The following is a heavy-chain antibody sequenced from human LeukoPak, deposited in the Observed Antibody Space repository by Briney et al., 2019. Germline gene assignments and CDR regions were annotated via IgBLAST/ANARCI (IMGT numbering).Heavy chain of an antibody. Sequence: SETLSHTCTVSGGSISSSSYYWGWIRQPPGKGLEWIGSIYYSGSTYYNPSLKSRVTISVDTSKNQFSLKLSSVTAADTAVYYCARRYDILTGPNYFDYWGQGTLVTVSS. D-gene: IGHD3-9*01. CDR3: ARRYDILTGPNYFDY. J-gene: IGHJ4*02. CDR1: GGSISSSSYY. V-gene: IGHV4-39*01. CDR2: IYYSGST.